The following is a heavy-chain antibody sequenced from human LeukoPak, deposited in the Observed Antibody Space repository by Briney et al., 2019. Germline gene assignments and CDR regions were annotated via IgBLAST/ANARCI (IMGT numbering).Heavy chain of an antibody. CDR1: GGTFSSYA. J-gene: IGHJ3*02. CDR2: IIPIFGTA. D-gene: IGHD2-15*01. V-gene: IGHV1-69*06. Sequence: SVKVSCKGSGGTFSSYAISWVRQPPGQGLEWMGGIIPIFGTANYAQKFQGRVTITADKSTSTAYMELSSLRSEDTAVYYCAREGAVAASYGAFDIWGQGTMVTVSS. CDR3: AREGAVAASYGAFDI.